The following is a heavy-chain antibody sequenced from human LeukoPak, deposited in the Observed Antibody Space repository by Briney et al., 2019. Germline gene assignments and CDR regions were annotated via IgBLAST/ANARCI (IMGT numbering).Heavy chain of an antibody. CDR2: INPNSGDS. V-gene: IGHV1-2*02. Sequence: ASVKVPCKASGYKFTGYYMHWVRQAPGQGLEWMGWINPNSGDSHHAQKFQGRVTMTRDTSISTAYMELSRLRSDDTAVYYCAREIGGILVFDYWGQGTLVTVSS. J-gene: IGHJ4*02. CDR3: AREIGGILVFDY. D-gene: IGHD5-18*01. CDR1: GYKFTGYY.